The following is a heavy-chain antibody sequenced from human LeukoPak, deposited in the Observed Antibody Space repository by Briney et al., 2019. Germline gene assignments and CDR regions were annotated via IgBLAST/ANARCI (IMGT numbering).Heavy chain of an antibody. V-gene: IGHV4-39*01. D-gene: IGHD3-3*01. CDR1: GGSISSPTYY. CDR3: ARWYYTPYYDFWSGIDDTKYYFDY. CDR2: KYYSGST. Sequence: PSETLSLTCTVAGGSISSPTYYWAWIRQPPGKGLEWIGTKYYSGSTFDNPSLKSRFTISVDTSKNQFSLKLSSVTDADTAVYYCARWYYTPYYDFWSGIDDTKYYFDYWGQGTLVTVSS. J-gene: IGHJ4*02.